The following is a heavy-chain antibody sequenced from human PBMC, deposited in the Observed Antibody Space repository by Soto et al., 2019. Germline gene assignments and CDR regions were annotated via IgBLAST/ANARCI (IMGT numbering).Heavy chain of an antibody. J-gene: IGHJ6*02. CDR2: TYYRSKWYN. V-gene: IGHV6-1*01. Sequence: SQTLSLTCAISGDSVSSNSAAWNWIRQSPSRGLEWLGRTYYRSKWYNDYAVSVKSRITINPDTSKNQFSLQLNSVTPEDTAVYYCARDRPLGPQTANYYYYGMDVWGQGTTVTVSS. CDR1: GDSVSSNSAA. CDR3: ARDRPLGPQTANYYYYGMDV.